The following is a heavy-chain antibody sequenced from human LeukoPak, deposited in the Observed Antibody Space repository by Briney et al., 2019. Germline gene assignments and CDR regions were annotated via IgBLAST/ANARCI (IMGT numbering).Heavy chain of an antibody. CDR3: ARMISSSPIDY. Sequence: KASETLSLTCTVSGGSFSSSDYYWCWIRQPPGKGLEWIGSIYYSGNTYYNPSLKSRLTISVDTSKNQFSLKLSSVTAADTAVYYCARMISSSPIDYWGQGALVTVSS. J-gene: IGHJ4*02. CDR2: IYYSGNT. V-gene: IGHV4-39*07. D-gene: IGHD6-13*01. CDR1: GGSFSSSDYY.